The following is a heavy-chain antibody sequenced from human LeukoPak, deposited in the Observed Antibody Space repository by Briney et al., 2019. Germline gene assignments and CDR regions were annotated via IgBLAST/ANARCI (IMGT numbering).Heavy chain of an antibody. D-gene: IGHD3-3*01. J-gene: IGHJ4*02. CDR3: ANAVSRVGDY. CDR1: GFTFSDYY. CDR2: INHSGST. Sequence: GSLRLSCAASGFTFSDYYWSWIRQPPGKGLEWIGEINHSGSTNYNPSLKSRVTISVDTSKNQFSLKLSSVTAADTAVYYCANAVSRVGDYWGQGTLVTVSS. V-gene: IGHV4-34*08.